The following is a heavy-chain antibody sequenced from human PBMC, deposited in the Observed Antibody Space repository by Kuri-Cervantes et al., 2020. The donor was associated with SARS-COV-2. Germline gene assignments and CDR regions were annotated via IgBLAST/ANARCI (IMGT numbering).Heavy chain of an antibody. CDR1: GFTFSSYN. CDR3: ARESSSSLNYYYGMDI. Sequence: GGSLRLSCAASGFTFSSYNMHWVRQPPGKGLEWVAIISFYRHDAHYADSVKGRFTISRDNSKNTLYLQMDGLTTEDTAVYYCARESSSSLNYYYGMDIWGQGTSVTVSS. D-gene: IGHD6-6*01. J-gene: IGHJ6*02. CDR2: ISFYRHDA. V-gene: IGHV3-30*04.